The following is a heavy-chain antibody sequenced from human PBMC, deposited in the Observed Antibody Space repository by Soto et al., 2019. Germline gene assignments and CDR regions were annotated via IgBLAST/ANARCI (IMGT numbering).Heavy chain of an antibody. CDR3: ARDPIVGASGTFDY. CDR1: GGSISSSNW. D-gene: IGHD1-26*01. V-gene: IGHV4-4*02. Sequence: LSLTCAVSGGSISSSNWWSWVRQPPGKGLEWIGEIYHSGSTNYNPSLKSRVTISVDKSKNQFSLKLSSVTAADTAVYYCARDPIVGASGTFDYWGQGTLVTVSS. J-gene: IGHJ4*02. CDR2: IYHSGST.